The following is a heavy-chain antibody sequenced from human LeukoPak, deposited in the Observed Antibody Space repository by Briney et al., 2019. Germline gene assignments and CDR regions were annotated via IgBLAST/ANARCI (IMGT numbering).Heavy chain of an antibody. J-gene: IGHJ4*02. D-gene: IGHD3-10*01. V-gene: IGHV4-34*01. Sequence: SETLSLNCAVYGGSFSGYYWSWIRQPPGKGLEWIGEINHSGSTNYNPSLKSRVTISVDTSKNQFSLKLSSVTAADTAVYYCARGYTMVRGVPHDYWGQGTLVTVSS. CDR1: GGSFSGYY. CDR2: INHSGST. CDR3: ARGYTMVRGVPHDY.